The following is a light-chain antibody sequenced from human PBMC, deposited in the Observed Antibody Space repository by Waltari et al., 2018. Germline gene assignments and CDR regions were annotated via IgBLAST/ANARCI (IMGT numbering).Light chain of an antibody. Sequence: EIVMTQSPATLPVSPGQRATLSCRASQSITTDLAWYQQKPGQAPRLLIYGASTRDTGVPDRFTGRGSGTQFTLTISSLQSEDVAVYFCQQYKEWPPVTFGGGTRVEIK. CDR1: QSITTD. CDR3: QQYKEWPPVT. CDR2: GAS. J-gene: IGKJ4*02. V-gene: IGKV3-15*01.